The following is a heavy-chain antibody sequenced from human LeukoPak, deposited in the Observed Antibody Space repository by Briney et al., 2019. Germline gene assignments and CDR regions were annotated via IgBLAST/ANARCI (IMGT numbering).Heavy chain of an antibody. J-gene: IGHJ5*02. CDR1: EYTFTSYD. CDR2: MNPNSGNT. D-gene: IGHD2-15*01. V-gene: IGHV1-8*01. CDR3: ARKNYCSGGSCYSRGWFDP. Sequence: ASVKVSCKASEYTFTSYDMNWVRQATGQGLEWMGWMNPNSGNTVYAQKFQGRVTMTRDTSISTAYMELSSLRSEDTAMYYCARKNYCSGGSCYSRGWFDPWGQGTLVTVSS.